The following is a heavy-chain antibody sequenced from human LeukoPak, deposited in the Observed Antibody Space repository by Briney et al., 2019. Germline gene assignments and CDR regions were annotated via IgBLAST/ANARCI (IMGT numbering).Heavy chain of an antibody. CDR1: GYTFTSYG. Sequence: ASVKVSCKASGYTFTSYGISWVRQAPGQGLEWMGWISAYNGNTNYAQKLQGRVTMTTDTSTSTAYMELRSLRSDDTAVYYCARDYSLGWAEYSSSSDAFDIWGQGTMVTVSS. V-gene: IGHV1-18*01. CDR2: ISAYNGNT. CDR3: ARDYSLGWAEYSSSSDAFDI. J-gene: IGHJ3*02. D-gene: IGHD6-6*01.